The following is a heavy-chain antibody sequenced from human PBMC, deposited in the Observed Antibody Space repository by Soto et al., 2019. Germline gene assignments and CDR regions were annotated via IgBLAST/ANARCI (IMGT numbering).Heavy chain of an antibody. CDR2: INPSGGST. CDR1: GYIFTNHY. V-gene: IGHV1-46*01. D-gene: IGHD3-22*01. CDR3: TRADYYDSSGFYYDY. J-gene: IGHJ4*02. Sequence: QVQLVQSGAEVKKPGASVKVSCKASGYIFTNHYIHWVRQAPGQGLEWMGIINPSGGSTNYLQKFQGRVTMTRDTSTSTVYMELSSLRSEDTAVYFCTRADYYDSSGFYYDYWGQGTLVTVSS.